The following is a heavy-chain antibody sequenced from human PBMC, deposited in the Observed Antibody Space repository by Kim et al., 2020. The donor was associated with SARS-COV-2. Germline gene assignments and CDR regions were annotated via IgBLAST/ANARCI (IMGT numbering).Heavy chain of an antibody. CDR2: KSYDGSNK. J-gene: IGHJ6*02. CDR3: AKALLRGVNFYYYGMDV. V-gene: IGHV3-30*18. Sequence: GGYLRLSCAASGFTFSTYGMHWVRQAPGKGLEWVAVKSYDGSNKYYADSMKGRFTISRDNSKNTLYLQMNSLRAEDTAVYYCAKALLRGVNFYYYGMDVWGQGTTVTVSS. D-gene: IGHD3-10*01. CDR1: GFTFSTYG.